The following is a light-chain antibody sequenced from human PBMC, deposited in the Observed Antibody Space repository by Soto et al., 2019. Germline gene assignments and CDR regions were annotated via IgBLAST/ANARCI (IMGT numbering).Light chain of an antibody. CDR2: DAS. CDR1: QSVSSN. V-gene: IGKV3-20*01. Sequence: EIVMTQSPATLSVSPGERATLSCMASQSVSSNLAWYQQKPGQAPRLLIYDASNRATGIPARFSGSGSGTDFTLTISRLEPEDFAVYYCQQSGTSPPTFGQGTKVDIK. J-gene: IGKJ1*01. CDR3: QQSGTSPPT.